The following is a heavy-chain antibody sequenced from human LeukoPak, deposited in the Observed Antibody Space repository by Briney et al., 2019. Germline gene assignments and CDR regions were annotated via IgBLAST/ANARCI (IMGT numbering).Heavy chain of an antibody. D-gene: IGHD3-10*01. J-gene: IGHJ5*02. Sequence: PSGTLSLTCTVSGGSISSYYWSWIRQPPGKGLEWIGYIYYSGSTNYNPSLKSRVTISVDTSKNQFSLKLSSVTAADTAVYYCARPGGSWFDPWGQGTLVTVSS. CDR1: GGSISSYY. CDR2: IYYSGST. V-gene: IGHV4-59*12. CDR3: ARPGGSWFDP.